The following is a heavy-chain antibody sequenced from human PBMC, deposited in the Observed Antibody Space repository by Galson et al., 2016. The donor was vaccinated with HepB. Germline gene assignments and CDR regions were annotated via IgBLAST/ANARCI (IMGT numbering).Heavy chain of an antibody. D-gene: IGHD1-26*01. CDR2: ISYDGSYK. V-gene: IGHV3-30*18. CDR3: AKRIIVESSGGMDV. J-gene: IGHJ6*02. Sequence: SLRLSCAASGFTFSSYGMHWVRQAPGKGLEWVAVISYDGSYKYYADSVKGRFTISRDNSKNTLYLQMNSLRADDTGVYYCAKRIIVESSGGMDVWGQGTTVTVSS. CDR1: GFTFSSYG.